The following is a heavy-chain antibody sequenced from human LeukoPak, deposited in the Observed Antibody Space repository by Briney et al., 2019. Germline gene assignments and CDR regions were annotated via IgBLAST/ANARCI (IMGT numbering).Heavy chain of an antibody. CDR3: ARRSYDSSGYYALDY. CDR1: GGSISSGGYS. CDR2: IYHSGST. J-gene: IGHJ4*02. V-gene: IGHV4-30-2*01. D-gene: IGHD3-22*01. Sequence: SRTLSLTCAVSGGSISSGGYSWSWIRQPPGKGLEWIGYIYHSGSTYYNPSLKSRVTISVDRSKNQFSLKLSSVTAADTAVYYCARRSYDSSGYYALDYWGQGTLVTVSS.